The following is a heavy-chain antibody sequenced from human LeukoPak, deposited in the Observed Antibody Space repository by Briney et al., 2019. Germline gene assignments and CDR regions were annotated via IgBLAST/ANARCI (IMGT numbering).Heavy chain of an antibody. J-gene: IGHJ6*03. Sequence: SETLSLTCTVSGGPIYSYYWSWIRQTAGKGLEWIGRLYPGVSTDYNPSLKSRVTMSVDTSKNQFVLKLGAVTAADTAVYYCARLKFYDSTGYTPGHYMDVWGEGTAVTVSS. CDR1: GGPIYSYY. D-gene: IGHD3-22*01. CDR2: LYPGVST. V-gene: IGHV4-4*07. CDR3: ARLKFYDSTGYTPGHYMDV.